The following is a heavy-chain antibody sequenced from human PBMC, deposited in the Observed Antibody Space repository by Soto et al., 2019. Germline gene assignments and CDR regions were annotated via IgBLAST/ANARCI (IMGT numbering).Heavy chain of an antibody. V-gene: IGHV1-69*01. CDR3: AREVRKKLAQDYYYGMDV. CDR1: GGTFSSYA. D-gene: IGHD6-13*01. Sequence: QVQLVQSGAEVKKPGSSVKVSCKASGGTFSSYAISWVRQAPGQGLEWMGGIIPIFGTANYAQKFQGRVTITADESTSTAYMERSSLRSEDTAVYYCAREVRKKLAQDYYYGMDVWGQGTTVTVSS. J-gene: IGHJ6*02. CDR2: IIPIFGTA.